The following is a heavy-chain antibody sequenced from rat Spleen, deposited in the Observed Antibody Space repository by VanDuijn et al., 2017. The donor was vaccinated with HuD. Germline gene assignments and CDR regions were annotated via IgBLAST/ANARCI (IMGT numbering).Heavy chain of an antibody. D-gene: IGHD1-7*01. V-gene: IGHV5-29*01. CDR1: GFTFSDYG. CDR3: TTDDGY. Sequence: EVQLVESGGGLVQPGRSLKLSCAASGFTFSDYGMAWVRQGPTKGLEWVATISYGDRSGHSSTYYRDSVKGRFTISRDNAKSTLYLQMDSLRSEDTATYYCTTDDGYWGQGVMVTVSS. J-gene: IGHJ2*01. CDR2: ISYGDRSGHSST.